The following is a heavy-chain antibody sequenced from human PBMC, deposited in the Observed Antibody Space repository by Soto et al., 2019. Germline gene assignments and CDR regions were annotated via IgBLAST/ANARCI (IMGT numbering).Heavy chain of an antibody. CDR2: ISAYNGNT. D-gene: IGHD3-3*01. CDR1: GYTFTSYG. V-gene: IGHV1-18*01. CDR3: ARDPTIFGVVTRNWFDP. J-gene: IGHJ5*02. Sequence: QVQLVQSGAEVKKPGASVKVSCKASGYTFTSYGITWVRQAPGQGLDWMGWISAYNGNTHYAQKLQGRVTMTTDTSRSTAYMELRSLTSDDTAVYYCARDPTIFGVVTRNWFDPWGQGTLVTVSS.